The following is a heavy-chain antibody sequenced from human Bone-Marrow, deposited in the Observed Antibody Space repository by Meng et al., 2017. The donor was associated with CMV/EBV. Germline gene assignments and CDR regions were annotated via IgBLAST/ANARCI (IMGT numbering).Heavy chain of an antibody. CDR3: ARGRSFYDPTSAY. CDR2: ISSNGGST. V-gene: IGHV3-64*02. J-gene: IGHJ4*02. CDR1: GFTFSSYA. D-gene: IGHD3-3*01. Sequence: GESLKISCAASGFTFSSYAMHWVRQAPGKGLEYVSAISSNGGSTYYADSVKGRFTISRDNSKNTLYLQMGSLRAEDMAVYYCARGRSFYDPTSAYWDQGTLVTVSS.